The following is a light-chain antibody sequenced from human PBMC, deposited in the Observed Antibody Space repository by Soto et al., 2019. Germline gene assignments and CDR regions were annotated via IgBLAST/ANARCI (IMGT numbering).Light chain of an antibody. V-gene: IGLV2-23*02. CDR3: CSYAGSSTLYV. CDR1: SCDVGSYNL. J-gene: IGLJ1*01. CDR2: EVS. Sequence: QSALTQPASVSGSPGQSITISCTGTSCDVGSYNLVSWYQQHPGKAPKLMIYEVSKRPSGVSNRFSGSKSGNTASLSVSGLQAEDEADYYCCSYAGSSTLYVFGTGTKVTVL.